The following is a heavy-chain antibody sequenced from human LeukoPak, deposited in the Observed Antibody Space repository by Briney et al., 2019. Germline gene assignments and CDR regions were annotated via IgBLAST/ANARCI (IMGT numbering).Heavy chain of an antibody. V-gene: IGHV4-34*01. J-gene: IGHJ6*03. CDR2: INHSGST. D-gene: IGHD2-2*01. Sequence: PSETLSLTCAVYGGSFSGYYWSWIRQPPGKGLEWIGEINHSGSTNYNPSLKSRVTISVDTSKNPFSLKLSSVTAADTAVYYCATSLGSSTSFYYYYMDVWGKGTTVTVSS. CDR3: ATSLGSSTSFYYYYMDV. CDR1: GGSFSGYY.